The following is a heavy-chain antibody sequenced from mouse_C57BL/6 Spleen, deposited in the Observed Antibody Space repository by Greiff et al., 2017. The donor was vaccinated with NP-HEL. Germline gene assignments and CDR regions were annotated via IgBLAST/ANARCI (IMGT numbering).Heavy chain of an antibody. J-gene: IGHJ4*01. Sequence: EVQLKESGGGLVQPGGSLSLSCAASGFTFTDYYMSWVRQPPGKALEWLGFIRNKASGYTTEYSASLKGRFTISRDNSQSILYLQMKALRAEDSATYYCARPTPYAMDYWGQGTSVTVSS. CDR3: ARPTPYAMDY. V-gene: IGHV7-3*01. CDR1: GFTFTDYY. CDR2: IRNKASGYTT.